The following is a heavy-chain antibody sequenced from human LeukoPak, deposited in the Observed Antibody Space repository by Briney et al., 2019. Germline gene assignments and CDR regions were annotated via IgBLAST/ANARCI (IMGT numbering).Heavy chain of an antibody. Sequence: GGSLRLSCAASGFSFSSYGMHWLRQAPGKGLEWVAFIRYDGSNKYYADSVKGRFTISRDNSKNTLYLQMNSLRAEDTAVYYCATSETYGDYSYFQHWGQGTLVTVSS. V-gene: IGHV3-30*02. CDR3: ATSETYGDYSYFQH. CDR1: GFSFSSYG. D-gene: IGHD4-17*01. J-gene: IGHJ1*01. CDR2: IRYDGSNK.